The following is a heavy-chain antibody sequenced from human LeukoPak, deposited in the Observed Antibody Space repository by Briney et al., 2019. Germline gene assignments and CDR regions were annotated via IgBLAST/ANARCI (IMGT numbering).Heavy chain of an antibody. Sequence: GGSLRLSCTASGFTFGDYAMSWVRQAPGKGLEWVGFIRSKAYGGTTEYAASVKGRLTISRDDSKSIAYLQMNSLKTEDTAVYYCTRVLNYYGSGSYYSPYYYGMDVWGKGTTVTVSS. J-gene: IGHJ6*04. CDR1: GFTFGDYA. CDR2: IRSKAYGGTT. D-gene: IGHD3-10*01. V-gene: IGHV3-49*04. CDR3: TRVLNYYGSGSYYSPYYYGMDV.